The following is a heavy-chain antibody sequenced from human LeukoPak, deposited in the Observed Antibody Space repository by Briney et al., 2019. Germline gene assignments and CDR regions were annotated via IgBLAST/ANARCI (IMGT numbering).Heavy chain of an antibody. Sequence: SETLSLTCTVSGGSISSYYWSWIRQPPGKGLEWIGYIYTSGSTNYNPSLKSRVTISVDTSKNQFSLKLSSVTAADTAVYYCARHSGEMATIAYYYMDVWGKGPRSPSP. CDR2: IYTSGST. CDR3: ARHSGEMATIAYYYMDV. CDR1: GGSISSYY. D-gene: IGHD5-24*01. V-gene: IGHV4-4*09. J-gene: IGHJ6*03.